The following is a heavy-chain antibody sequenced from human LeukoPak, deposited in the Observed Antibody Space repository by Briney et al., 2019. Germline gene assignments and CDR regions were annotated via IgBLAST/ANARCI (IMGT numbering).Heavy chain of an antibody. CDR3: ASVEDYYYYYMDV. Sequence: PSETLSLTCAVYGGSFSGYYWSWIRQPPGKGLEWIGEINHSGSTNYNPSLKSRVTISVDTSKNQFSLKLSSVTAADTAVYYCASVEDYYYYYMDVWGKGTTVTVSS. J-gene: IGHJ6*03. CDR1: GGSFSGYY. V-gene: IGHV4-34*01. CDR2: INHSGST.